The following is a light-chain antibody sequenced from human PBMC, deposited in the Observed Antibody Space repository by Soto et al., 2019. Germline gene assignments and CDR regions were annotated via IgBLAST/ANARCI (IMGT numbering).Light chain of an antibody. CDR1: SGSVSTSYY. CDR3: VLYMGSGIWV. V-gene: IGLV8-61*01. Sequence: QAVVTQEPSFSVSPGGTVTLTCGLSSGSVSTSYYPSWYHQTPGQAPRTLIYSTNARSSGVPDRFSGSILGNKAALTITGARADDESDYYCVLYMGSGIWVFGGGTKLTVL. J-gene: IGLJ2*01. CDR2: STN.